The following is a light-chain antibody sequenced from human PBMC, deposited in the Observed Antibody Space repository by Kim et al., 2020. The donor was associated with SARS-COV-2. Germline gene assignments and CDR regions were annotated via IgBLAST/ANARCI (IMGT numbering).Light chain of an antibody. J-gene: IGKJ4*01. Sequence: VGEKVTTTCRGRHKVLSTLGWYQQKPGKAPKILLYEAANWESGVPSKISGGEAGTEFTFPINSLQPEDFAANYCQQTSSCPLTFGGGTKVEIK. CDR3: QQTSSCPLT. CDR1: HKVLST. V-gene: IGKV1-12*01. CDR2: EAA.